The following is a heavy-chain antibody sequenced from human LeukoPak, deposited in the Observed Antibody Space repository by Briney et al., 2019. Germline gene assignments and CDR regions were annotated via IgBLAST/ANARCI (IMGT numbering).Heavy chain of an antibody. CDR1: GFTFSSYS. CDR3: ARDVLDY. Sequence: GGSLRLSCAASGFTFSSYSMNWVRQAPGKGLEWVSYISSSGSATYYADSVKGRFTISRDNTKNSMYMQMNSLRAEDTAVYYCARDVLDYWGQGTLVTVSS. V-gene: IGHV3-48*04. J-gene: IGHJ4*02. CDR2: ISSSGSAT.